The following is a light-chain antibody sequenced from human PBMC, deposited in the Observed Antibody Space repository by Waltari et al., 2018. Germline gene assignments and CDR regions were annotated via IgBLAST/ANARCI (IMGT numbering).Light chain of an antibody. V-gene: IGLV2-23*02. J-gene: IGLJ3*02. Sequence: QSALTQPASVSGSPGQSITISCTGTSSDVGTYNLVSWYRQHPGKAPKLMIYEVNKRPSVVSNRFSCSKSGTTASLTISGLQAEDEADYYCCSYAGGTWVFGGGTKLTVL. CDR1: SSDVGTYNL. CDR3: CSYAGGTWV. CDR2: EVN.